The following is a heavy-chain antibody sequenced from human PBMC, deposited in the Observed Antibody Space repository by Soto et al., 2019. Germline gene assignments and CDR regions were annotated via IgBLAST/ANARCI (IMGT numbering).Heavy chain of an antibody. Sequence: SENLSLTCAVSGGSISSGGYSWSWIRQPPGKGLEWIGYIYYSGSTYYNPSLKSRVTISVDTSKNQFSLKLSSVTAADTAVYYCARQGSGYDFCSGYPGYYYYYMDVWGNETPVTVSS. CDR1: GGSISSGGYS. D-gene: IGHD3-3*01. V-gene: IGHV4-30-2*03. J-gene: IGHJ6*03. CDR2: IYYSGST. CDR3: ARQGSGYDFCSGYPGYYYYYMDV.